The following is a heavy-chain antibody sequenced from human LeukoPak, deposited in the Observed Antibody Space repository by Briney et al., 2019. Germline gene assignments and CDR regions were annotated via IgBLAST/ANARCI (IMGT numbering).Heavy chain of an antibody. CDR1: GGTFSSYA. D-gene: IGHD3-10*01. CDR3: ARERYGSGSYHY. J-gene: IGHJ4*02. CDR2: IIPIFGTA. V-gene: IGHV1-69*13. Sequence: ASVKVSCKASGGTFSSYATSWVRQAPGQELEWMGGIIPIFGTANYAQKFQGRVTITADESTSTAYMELSSLRSEDTAVYYCARERYGSGSYHYWGQGTLVTVSS.